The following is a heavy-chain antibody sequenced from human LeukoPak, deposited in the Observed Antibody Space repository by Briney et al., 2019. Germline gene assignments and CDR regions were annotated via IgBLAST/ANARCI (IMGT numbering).Heavy chain of an antibody. Sequence: SGGSLRLSCAASGFILYRYGMGCVRQAPGKGLEWVSSVSTTGGTTYYADSVKGRFIISRDNSKNWLFMRMNNLRAEDTAIYYGVKGALVGYSAPGVFDFWGQGTVVTVSS. J-gene: IGHJ3*01. D-gene: IGHD5-12*01. CDR1: GFILYRYG. V-gene: IGHV3-23*01. CDR3: VKGALVGYSAPGVFDF. CDR2: VSTTGGTT.